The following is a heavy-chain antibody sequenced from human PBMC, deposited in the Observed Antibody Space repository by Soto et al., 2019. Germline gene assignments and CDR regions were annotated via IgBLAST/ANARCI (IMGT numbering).Heavy chain of an antibody. J-gene: IGHJ6*02. Sequence: ASVKVSCKASGYVFSSSFVHWVRQAPGQGLEWMAMINPTVGSTSYAHNFQGRIAVTRDTSTATVYLDLSSLRSADTAIYYCAREPNTVIIPGDTEHYSGWDVWG. CDR1: GYVFSSSF. CDR3: AREPNTVIIPGDTEHYSGWDV. D-gene: IGHD2-21*02. CDR2: INPTVGST. V-gene: IGHV1-46*01.